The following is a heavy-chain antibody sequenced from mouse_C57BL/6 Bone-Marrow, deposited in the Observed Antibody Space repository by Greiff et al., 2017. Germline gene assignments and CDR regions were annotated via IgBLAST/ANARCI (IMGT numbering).Heavy chain of an antibody. J-gene: IGHJ4*01. CDR1: GYTFTSYG. Sequence: VQLQQSGAELARPGASVKLSCKASGYTFTSYGISWVKQRTGQGLEWIGEIYPRSGNTYYNEKFKGKATLTADKSSSTAYMELRSLTSADSAVYFCARWGLRRGYAMDYWGQGTSVTVSS. CDR2: IYPRSGNT. CDR3: ARWGLRRGYAMDY. D-gene: IGHD3-1*01. V-gene: IGHV1-81*01.